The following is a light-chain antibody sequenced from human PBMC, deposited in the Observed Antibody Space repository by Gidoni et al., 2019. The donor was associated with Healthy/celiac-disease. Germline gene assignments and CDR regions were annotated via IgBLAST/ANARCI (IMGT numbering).Light chain of an antibody. CDR2: GAS. J-gene: IGKJ2*04. CDR3: QQYGSSLMCS. CDR1: QSVSSSY. V-gene: IGKV3-20*01. Sequence: EIVLTQSPGTLSLSPGERATLSCRASQSVSSSYLAWYQQKPGHPPRLLIYGASSRATGIPDRFSGSGSGTDFTLTISRLEPEDFAVYYCQQYGSSLMCSFGQGTKLEIK.